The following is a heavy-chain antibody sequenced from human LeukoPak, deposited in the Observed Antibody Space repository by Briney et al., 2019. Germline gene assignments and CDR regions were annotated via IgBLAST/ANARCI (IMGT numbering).Heavy chain of an antibody. J-gene: IGHJ4*02. CDR2: IYYSGST. CDR1: GGSISSYY. Sequence: SETLSLTCTVSGGSISSYYWSWIRQPPGKGLEWIGYIYYSGSTNYNPSLKSRVTISVDTSKNQFSLKLSSVTAADTAVYYCASGGAGYDPDFDYWGQGILVTVSS. CDR3: ASGGAGYDPDFDY. D-gene: IGHD5-12*01. V-gene: IGHV4-59*08.